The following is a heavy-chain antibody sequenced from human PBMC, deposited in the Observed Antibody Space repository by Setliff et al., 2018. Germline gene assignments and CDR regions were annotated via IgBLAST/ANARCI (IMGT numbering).Heavy chain of an antibody. J-gene: IGHJ6*02. Sequence: GGSLRLSCAASGFTFSSYAMSWVRQAPGKGLEWVSAISGSGGSTYDADSVKGRFTISRDDSNNTLYLQMTSLRAEDTAVYYCAGCGYGQYYAMDVWGQGTTVTVSS. CDR2: ISGSGGST. V-gene: IGHV3-23*01. D-gene: IGHD5-12*01. CDR3: AGCGYGQYYAMDV. CDR1: GFTFSSYA.